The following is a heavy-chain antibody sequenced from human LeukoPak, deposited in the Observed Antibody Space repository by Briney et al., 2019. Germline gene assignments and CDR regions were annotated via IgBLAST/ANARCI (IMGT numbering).Heavy chain of an antibody. Sequence: GGSLRLSCAASGFTFSSYDMHWVRQAPGKGLEWVAVISYDGNDKHYADSVKGRFTISRDNSKDTLYLQMNSLRVEDTAVYYCAKDQYDYVRGEFDYWGQGTLVTVSS. CDR2: ISYDGNDK. J-gene: IGHJ4*02. CDR3: AKDQYDYVRGEFDY. V-gene: IGHV3-30*18. CDR1: GFTFSSYD. D-gene: IGHD3-16*01.